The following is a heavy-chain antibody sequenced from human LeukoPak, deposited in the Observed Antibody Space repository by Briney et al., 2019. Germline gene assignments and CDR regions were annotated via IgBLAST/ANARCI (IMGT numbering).Heavy chain of an antibody. D-gene: IGHD5-12*01. Sequence: GGSLRLSCAASGFTFSSYWMHWVREAPGKGLVWVSRINSDGSSTSYADSVKGRFTISRDNAKNTLYLQMNSLRAEDTAVYYCTRGAVAYNWFDPWGQGTLVTVSS. CDR3: TRGAVAYNWFDP. V-gene: IGHV3-74*01. J-gene: IGHJ5*02. CDR1: GFTFSSYW. CDR2: INSDGSST.